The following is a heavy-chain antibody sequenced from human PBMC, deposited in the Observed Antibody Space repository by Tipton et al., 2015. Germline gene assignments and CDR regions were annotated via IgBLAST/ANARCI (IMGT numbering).Heavy chain of an antibody. Sequence: SLRLSCAASGFTFTTYAMTWVRQAPGKGLEWVSTIGGSGASIYYADSVKGRFTISRDNSKNTLYLQMNSLRAEDTVVYYCAKDLPSYIVVVPAAPGNYWGQGTLVTVSS. V-gene: IGHV3-23*01. J-gene: IGHJ4*02. CDR3: AKDLPSYIVVVPAAPGNY. D-gene: IGHD2-2*01. CDR1: GFTFTTYA. CDR2: IGGSGASI.